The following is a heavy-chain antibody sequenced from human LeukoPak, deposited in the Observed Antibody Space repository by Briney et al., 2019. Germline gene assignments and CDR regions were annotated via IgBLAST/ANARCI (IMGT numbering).Heavy chain of an antibody. J-gene: IGHJ3*02. Sequence: SETLSLTCAVYGGSFSGYYWSWIRQPPGKGLEWIGEINHSGSTNYNPSLKSRVTISVDTSKNQFSLKLSSVTAADTAVYYCARVSLWAFDIWGQGTMVTVSS. V-gene: IGHV4-34*01. CDR2: INHSGST. CDR1: GGSFSGYY. CDR3: ARVSLWAFDI. D-gene: IGHD2-21*01.